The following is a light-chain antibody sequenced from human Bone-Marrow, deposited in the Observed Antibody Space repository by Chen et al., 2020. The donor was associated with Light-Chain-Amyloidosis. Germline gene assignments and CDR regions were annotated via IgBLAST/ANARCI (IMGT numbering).Light chain of an antibody. V-gene: IGKV3-11*01. CDR3: QQRSNWPLT. J-gene: IGKJ4*01. CDR1: QSVSIY. Sequence: EIVLTQSPDTLSLFPGERATLSCRASQSVSIYLAWYQQKPGQAPRLLIYDAYTRATGIPARFSGSGSGTDFTLTISSLEPEDFAVYYCQQRSNWPLTFGGGIKVEI. CDR2: DAY.